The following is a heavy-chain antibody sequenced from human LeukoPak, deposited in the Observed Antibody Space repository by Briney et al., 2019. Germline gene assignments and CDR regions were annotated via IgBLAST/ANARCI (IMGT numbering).Heavy chain of an antibody. V-gene: IGHV4-59*08. CDR3: ARHYYDSSGYYYFDY. CDR1: GDSISGYY. Sequence: SETLSLTCTVSGDSISGYYWSWIRQPPEKGLEYIGYIYYSGSTDYNPSLKSRVTISVDTSKNQFSLKLSSVTAADTAVYYCARHYYDSSGYYYFDYWGQGTLVTVSS. D-gene: IGHD3-22*01. CDR2: IYYSGST. J-gene: IGHJ4*02.